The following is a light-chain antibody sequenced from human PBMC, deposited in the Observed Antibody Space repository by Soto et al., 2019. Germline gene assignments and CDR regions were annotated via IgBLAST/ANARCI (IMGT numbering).Light chain of an antibody. CDR3: QQYNNWPRT. CDR1: QSVSSN. V-gene: IGKV3-15*01. J-gene: IGKJ1*01. Sequence: IVMTQSPXTLSVSXXXXGXVSXMASQSVSSNLAWYQQKPGQAPRLLTYGASTRATGIPARFSGSGSGTEFTLTISSLQSEDFAVYYCQQYNNWPRTFGQGTKVDIK. CDR2: GAS.